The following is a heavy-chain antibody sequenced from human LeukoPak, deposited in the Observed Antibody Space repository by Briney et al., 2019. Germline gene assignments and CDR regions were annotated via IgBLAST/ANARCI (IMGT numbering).Heavy chain of an antibody. CDR1: GFSFSNAW. CDR2: IRSNSDGGTI. J-gene: IGHJ5*02. D-gene: IGHD4-11*01. V-gene: IGHV3-15*07. CDR3: ATDSSDYT. Sequence: GGSLRLSCATSGFSFSNAWMNWVRQAPGKGLEWVGRIRSNSDGGTIDYAASVKDRFTLSRDDSKDTLYLQLNSLQTADTAVYYCATDSSDYTWGQGTLVTVSS.